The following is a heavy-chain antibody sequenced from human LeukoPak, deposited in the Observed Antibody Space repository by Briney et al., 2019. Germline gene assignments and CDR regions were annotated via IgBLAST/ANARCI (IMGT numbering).Heavy chain of an antibody. Sequence: SETLSLTCAVYGGSFSGYYWSWIRQPPGKGLEWIGEINHSGSTNYNPSLKSRVTISVDTSKNQFSLKLSSVTAADTAVYYCARGRLYGSAPIGDAWGQGTLVTASS. J-gene: IGHJ5*02. CDR3: ARGRLYGSAPIGDA. D-gene: IGHD3-10*01. V-gene: IGHV4-34*01. CDR1: GGSFSGYY. CDR2: INHSGST.